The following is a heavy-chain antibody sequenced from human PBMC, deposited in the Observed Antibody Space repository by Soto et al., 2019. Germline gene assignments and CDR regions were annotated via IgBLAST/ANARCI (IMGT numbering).Heavy chain of an antibody. CDR3: CKTSSSSRSDYYYYYGMDV. D-gene: IGHD6-6*01. V-gene: IGHV3-23*01. CDR1: GFTFSSYA. J-gene: IGHJ6*02. Sequence: PGGSLRLSCAASGFTFSSYAMSWVRQAPGKGLEWVSAISGSGETYYADSVKGRFTISRDNSKNTLYLQMNSLRAEDTAVYYCCKTSSSSRSDYYYYYGMDVWGQGTTVTVPS. CDR2: ISGSGET.